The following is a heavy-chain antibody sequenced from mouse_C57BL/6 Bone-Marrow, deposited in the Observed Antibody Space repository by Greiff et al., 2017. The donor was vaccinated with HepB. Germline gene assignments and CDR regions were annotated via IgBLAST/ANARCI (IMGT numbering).Heavy chain of an antibody. J-gene: IGHJ3*01. V-gene: IGHV1-82*01. Sequence: QVQLKESGPELVKPGASVKISCKASGYAFSSSWMNWVKQRPGKGLEWIGRIYPGDGDTNYNGKFKGKATLTADKSSSTAYMQLSSLTSEDSAVYFCARRGLPGPWFAYWGQGTLVTVSA. D-gene: IGHD5-5*01. CDR3: ARRGLPGPWFAY. CDR1: GYAFSSSW. CDR2: IYPGDGDT.